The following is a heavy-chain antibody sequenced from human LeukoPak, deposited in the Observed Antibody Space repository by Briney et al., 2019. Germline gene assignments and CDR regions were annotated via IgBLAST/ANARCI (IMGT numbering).Heavy chain of an antibody. V-gene: IGHV3-23*01. Sequence: PGGSLRLSCAASGFTFSTYAMTWVRQAPGKGLEWVSVISGSGGSTYYADSVKGRFTLSRDNSKNTLYLQMNSLRAKDTAVYYCAKSIGGVVVVAADYWGQGTLVTVSS. D-gene: IGHD2-15*01. CDR3: AKSIGGVVVVAADY. J-gene: IGHJ4*02. CDR1: GFTFSTYA. CDR2: ISGSGGST.